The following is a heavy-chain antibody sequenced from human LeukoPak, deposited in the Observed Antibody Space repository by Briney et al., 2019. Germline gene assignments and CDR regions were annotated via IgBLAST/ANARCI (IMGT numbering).Heavy chain of an antibody. CDR3: ARDQGGSGNYYYYYMDV. Sequence: ASVKVSCKASGYTFTGYYMRWVRQAPGQGLEWMGRINPNSGGTNYAQKFQGRVTMTRDTSISTAYMELSRLRSDDTAVYYCARDQGGSGNYYYYYMDVWGKGTTVTVSS. CDR2: INPNSGGT. V-gene: IGHV1-2*06. CDR1: GYTFTGYY. J-gene: IGHJ6*03. D-gene: IGHD3-10*01.